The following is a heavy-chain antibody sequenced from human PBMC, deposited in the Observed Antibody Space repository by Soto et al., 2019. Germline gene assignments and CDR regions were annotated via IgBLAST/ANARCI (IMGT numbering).Heavy chain of an antibody. CDR3: ARGISSPGVDF. V-gene: IGHV3-7*03. Sequence: EVQLVESGGGLVQPGGSLRLSCAASGFTFSNYWMNWVRQAPGKGLEGVANINQDGSEKSYVDSVKGRFTISRDNAKNSLYLQMNSLRAEDTAVYYCARGISSPGVDFWGQGTLVTVSS. CDR1: GFTFSNYW. J-gene: IGHJ4*02. D-gene: IGHD1-1*01. CDR2: INQDGSEK.